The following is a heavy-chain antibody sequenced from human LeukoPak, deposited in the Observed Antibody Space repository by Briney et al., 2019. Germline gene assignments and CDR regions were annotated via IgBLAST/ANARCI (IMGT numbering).Heavy chain of an antibody. CDR1: GFTFSSYA. CDR3: ARDGGNPRGYYHYGMDV. D-gene: IGHD1-14*01. CDR2: ILHDGNTK. Sequence: GGSLRLSCAASGFTFSSYALHWVRQAPGKGLEWVAIILHDGNTKHYADSVKGRFTISRDNSKDTPYLQMNSLRVEDTAVYYCARDGGNPRGYYHYGMDVWGQGTTVTVSS. V-gene: IGHV3-30-3*01. J-gene: IGHJ6*02.